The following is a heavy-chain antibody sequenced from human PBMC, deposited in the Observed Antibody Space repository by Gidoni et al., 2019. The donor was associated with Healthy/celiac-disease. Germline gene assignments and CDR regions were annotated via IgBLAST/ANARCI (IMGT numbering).Heavy chain of an antibody. D-gene: IGHD5-18*01. Sequence: EVQLVESGGGLVQPGGSLRLSCAASGFTVSSNYMSWVRQAPGKGLEWVSVIYSGGSTYYADSVKGRFTISRDNSKNTLYLQMNSLRAEDTAVYYCARFGVDTAMGVDYWGQGTLVTVSS. V-gene: IGHV3-66*02. CDR3: ARFGVDTAMGVDY. CDR1: GFTVSSNY. CDR2: IYSGGST. J-gene: IGHJ4*02.